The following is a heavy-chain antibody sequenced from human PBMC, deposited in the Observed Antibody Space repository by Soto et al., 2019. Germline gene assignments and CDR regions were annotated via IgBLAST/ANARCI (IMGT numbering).Heavy chain of an antibody. CDR2: IWYDGGNK. Sequence: GGSLRLSCAASGFTFSSYGMHWVRQAPGKGLEWVAVIWYDGGNKFYADSVKGRFTISRDNSKNTLYLQMNSLRAEDTAVYYCARGPYSSGWYSNYNYYGMDVWGQGTTVTVSS. CDR3: ARGPYSSGWYSNYNYYGMDV. V-gene: IGHV3-33*01. D-gene: IGHD6-19*01. CDR1: GFTFSSYG. J-gene: IGHJ6*02.